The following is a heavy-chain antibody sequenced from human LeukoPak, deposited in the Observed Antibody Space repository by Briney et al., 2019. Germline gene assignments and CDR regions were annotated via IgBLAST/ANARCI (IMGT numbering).Heavy chain of an antibody. CDR3: ACNLCSGGSGYGWFDP. V-gene: IGHV4-34*01. CDR2: INHSGST. CDR1: GGSFSGYY. J-gene: IGHJ5*02. D-gene: IGHD2-15*01. Sequence: SETLSLTCAVYGGSFSGYYWSWIRQPPGKGLEWIGEINHSGSTNYNPSLKSRVTISVDTSKNQFSLKLSSVTAADTAVYYCACNLCSGGSGYGWFDPWGQGALVTVSS.